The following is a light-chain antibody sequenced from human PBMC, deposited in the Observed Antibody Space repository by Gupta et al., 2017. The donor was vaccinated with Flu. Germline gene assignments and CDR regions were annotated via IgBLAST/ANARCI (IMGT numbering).Light chain of an antibody. CDR3: QVWDNSNDHWV. CDR2: DDN. J-gene: IGLJ3*02. Sequence: YVMAQAPSMAEAPGRTVSITCGGTNIGSNGVHWYQQRPGQAPVLVVYDDNNRPSGIPERFSGSKSGNTATLTISRVDAGDEADYYCQVWDNSNDHWVFGGGTKLTVL. CDR1: NIGSNG. V-gene: IGLV3-21*02.